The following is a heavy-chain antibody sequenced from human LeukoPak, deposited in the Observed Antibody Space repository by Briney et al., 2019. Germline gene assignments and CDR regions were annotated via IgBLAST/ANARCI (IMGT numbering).Heavy chain of an antibody. D-gene: IGHD3-9*01. CDR1: GGTFSSYA. J-gene: IGHJ4*02. CDR2: IIPIFGTA. V-gene: IGHV1-69*13. Sequence: SVKVSCKASGGTFSSYAIGWVRQAPGQGLEWMGGIIPIFGTANYAQKFQGRVTITADESTSTAYMELSSLRSEDTAVYYCARGLRYFDWLFWYWGQGTLVTVSS. CDR3: ARGLRYFDWLFWY.